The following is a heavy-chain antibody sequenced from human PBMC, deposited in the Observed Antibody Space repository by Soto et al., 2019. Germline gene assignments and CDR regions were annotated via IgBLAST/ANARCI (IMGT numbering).Heavy chain of an antibody. CDR3: ARLHYGMDV. CDR2: IYYSGST. V-gene: IGHV4-61*01. Sequence: SETLSLTCTVSGGSVSSGSYYWSWIRQPPGKGLEWIGYIYYSGSTNYNPSLKSRVTISVGTSKNQFSLKLSSVTAADTAVYYCARLHYGMDVWGQGTTVTVSS. J-gene: IGHJ6*02. CDR1: GGSVSSGSYY.